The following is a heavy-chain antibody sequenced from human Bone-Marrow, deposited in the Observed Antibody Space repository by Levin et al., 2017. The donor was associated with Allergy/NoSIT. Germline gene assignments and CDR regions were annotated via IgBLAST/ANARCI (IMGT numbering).Heavy chain of an antibody. Sequence: LSLTCVGSGFTFEDYAMHWVRQAPGKGLEWVSGISWSSGRVEYANSVKGRFTISRDNAKNSLYLQMNNLRAEDTALYFCAKDIKIGWAATNYYYYGLDVWGQGTTVTVSS. CDR3: AKDIKIGWAATNYYYYGLDV. CDR1: GFTFEDYA. CDR2: ISWSSGRV. V-gene: IGHV3-9*01. J-gene: IGHJ6*02. D-gene: IGHD4-11*01.